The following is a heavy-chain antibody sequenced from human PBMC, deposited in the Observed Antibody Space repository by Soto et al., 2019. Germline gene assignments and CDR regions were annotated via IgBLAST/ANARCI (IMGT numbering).Heavy chain of an antibody. CDR3: ARGAAAVKVDS. CDR1: GASIYNGGYF. CDR2: IHNSGSP. Sequence: QLQLQESGPGLVRPSQTLSLTCSVSGASIYNGGYFWSWIRQPPGKGLEWIGHIHNSGSPYNNPSLSIRVPISADTSMNQFPRALTSVTAADTAMNYGARGAAAVKVDSWGQGILVTVSS. V-gene: IGHV4-30-4*01. D-gene: IGHD6-25*01. J-gene: IGHJ4*02.